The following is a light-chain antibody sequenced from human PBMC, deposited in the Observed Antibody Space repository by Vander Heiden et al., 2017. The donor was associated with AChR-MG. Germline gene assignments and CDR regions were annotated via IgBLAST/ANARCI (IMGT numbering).Light chain of an antibody. Sequence: DIQMTQSPSSLSASVGARVTITCRASQSISWFLNWYQQKPGKAPKLLISNASRLQSGVPSRFSGSGSGTDFTLTISSLQPADFATYYCQQSYSGPLTFGGGTNVEIK. CDR1: QSISWF. CDR3: QQSYSGPLT. V-gene: IGKV1-39*01. J-gene: IGKJ4*01. CDR2: NAS.